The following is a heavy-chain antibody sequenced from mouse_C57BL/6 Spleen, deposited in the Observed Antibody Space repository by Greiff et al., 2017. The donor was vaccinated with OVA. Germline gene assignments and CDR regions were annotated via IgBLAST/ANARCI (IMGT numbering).Heavy chain of an antibody. J-gene: IGHJ3*01. D-gene: IGHD2-4*01. CDR1: GYSITSCYY. CDR2: ISYDGSN. V-gene: IGHV3-6*01. Sequence: EVKVEESGPGLVKPSQSLSLTCSVTGYSITSCYYWNWIRQFPGNKLEWMGYISYDGSNNYNPSLKNRISITRDTSKNQCFLKLNSVTTEDTATYYCARGGDYDGGAWFAYWGQGTLVTVSA. CDR3: ARGGDYDGGAWFAY.